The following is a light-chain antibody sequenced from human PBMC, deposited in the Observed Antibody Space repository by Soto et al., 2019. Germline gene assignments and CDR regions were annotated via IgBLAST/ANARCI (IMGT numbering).Light chain of an antibody. V-gene: IGLV1-44*01. CDR3: AAWNDSLNGVV. Sequence: QSVLTQPPSASGTPGQRGTIACSGSSSNIGSTTVKWYQQLPGTAPKLLIYNNNQRPSGFPDRFSGSKSGTSASLAISGLQSEDEADYYCAAWNDSLNGVVFGGGTKLTVL. CDR1: SSNIGSTT. CDR2: NNN. J-gene: IGLJ3*02.